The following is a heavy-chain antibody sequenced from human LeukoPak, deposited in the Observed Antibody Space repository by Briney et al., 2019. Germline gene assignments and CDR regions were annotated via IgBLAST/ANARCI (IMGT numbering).Heavy chain of an antibody. CDR2: IYYSGST. Sequence: PSETLSLTCTVSGGSISSYYWSWIRQPPGKGLEWIGYIYYSGSTNYNPSLKSRVTISVDTSKNQFSLKLSSVTAADTAVYYCARGGDGYIGYWGQGTLVTVSS. CDR1: GGSISSYY. D-gene: IGHD5-24*01. J-gene: IGHJ4*02. CDR3: ARGGDGYIGY. V-gene: IGHV4-59*01.